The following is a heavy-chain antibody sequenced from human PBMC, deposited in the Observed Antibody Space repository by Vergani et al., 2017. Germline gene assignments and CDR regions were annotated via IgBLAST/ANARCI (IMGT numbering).Heavy chain of an antibody. J-gene: IGHJ4*02. D-gene: IGHD5-24*01. V-gene: IGHV3-23*01. CDR1: GFAFSRYA. Sequence: EVQLLESGGRLVQPGGSLRLSCVASGFAFSRYAMSWVRQAPGKGLEWVSGLTASGSGMSYADSVRGRFTISRDNSKNTLFLQMDSLRAEDTAVYYCAKSGWLQHFGAHYFDSWGQGILVTVSS. CDR3: AKSGWLQHFGAHYFDS. CDR2: LTASGSGM.